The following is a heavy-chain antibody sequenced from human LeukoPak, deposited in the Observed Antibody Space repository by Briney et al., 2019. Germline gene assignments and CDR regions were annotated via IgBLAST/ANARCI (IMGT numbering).Heavy chain of an antibody. CDR2: ISGSGGST. D-gene: IGHD3-22*01. CDR3: AKGTDSSGCRTYFDY. V-gene: IGHV3-23*01. Sequence: GGSLRLSCAASGFTFSSYAMSWVRQAPGKGLEWVSAISGSGGSTYYADSVKGRFTISRDNSKSTLYLQMNSLRAEDTAVYYCAKGTDSSGCRTYFDYWGQGTLVTVSS. J-gene: IGHJ4*02. CDR1: GFTFSSYA.